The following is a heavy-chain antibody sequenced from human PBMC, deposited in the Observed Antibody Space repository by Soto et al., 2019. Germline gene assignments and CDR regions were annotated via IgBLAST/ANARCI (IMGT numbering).Heavy chain of an antibody. V-gene: IGHV4-59*01. CDR1: AGSINSYY. CDR2: IYYSGST. D-gene: IGHD5-12*01. J-gene: IGHJ4*02. CDR3: ARDRYSGYDGHFDY. Sequence: SETLSLTCTVSAGSINSYYWTWIRQPPGKGLEWIGYIYYSGSTNYNPSLKSRVTISVDRSKNQFSLTLTSVTAADTAVYYCARDRYSGYDGHFDYWGQGTLVTVSS.